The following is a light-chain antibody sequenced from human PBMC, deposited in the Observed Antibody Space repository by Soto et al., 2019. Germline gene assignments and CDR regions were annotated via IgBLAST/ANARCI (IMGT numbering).Light chain of an antibody. V-gene: IGKV1-5*03. CDR3: QYWDDYSWT. J-gene: IGKJ1*01. CDR2: KAS. CDR1: QSITDW. Sequence: DIPMTQSPSTLSASVGDRVTITCRASQSITDWLAWYQQKPGKAPKFLIYKASNLEGEVPSRFSGSGSGTEFTLTISSVQPDDFATYYCQYWDDYSWTFGQGTKVEIK.